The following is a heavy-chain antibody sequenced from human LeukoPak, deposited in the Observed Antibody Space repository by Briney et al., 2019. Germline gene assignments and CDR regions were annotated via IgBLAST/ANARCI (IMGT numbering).Heavy chain of an antibody. Sequence: GASVKVSCKASGYTFTSYGISWVRQAPGQGLEWMGWISAYNGNTNYAQKFQGRVTITRNTSISTAYMELSSLRSEDTAVYYCARGRKYYSVAARPHWAFDIWGQGTMVTVSS. CDR2: ISAYNGNT. CDR3: ARGRKYYSVAARPHWAFDI. J-gene: IGHJ3*02. V-gene: IGHV1-18*01. D-gene: IGHD6-6*01. CDR1: GYTFTSYG.